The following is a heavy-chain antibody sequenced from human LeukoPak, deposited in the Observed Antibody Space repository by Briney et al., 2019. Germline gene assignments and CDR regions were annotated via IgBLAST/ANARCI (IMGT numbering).Heavy chain of an antibody. V-gene: IGHV4-59*01. Sequence: PSETLSFTCTVSGGAISSYYWFWIRQPPGKGLEWIGYIYYSGSTNYNPSLKSRVTISLDTSKNQFSLKLSSVTAADTAIYYCARKKFIAAGGFDPWGQGTLVTVSS. CDR2: IYYSGST. CDR1: GGAISSYY. J-gene: IGHJ5*02. D-gene: IGHD6-6*01. CDR3: ARKKFIAAGGFDP.